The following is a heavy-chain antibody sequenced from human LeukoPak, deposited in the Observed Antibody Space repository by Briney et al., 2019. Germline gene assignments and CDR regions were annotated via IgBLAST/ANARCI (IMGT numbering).Heavy chain of an antibody. D-gene: IGHD1-1*01. J-gene: IGHJ4*02. CDR1: GGTFSSYA. CDR2: IIPIFGTA. CDR3: ARWKDWNFDY. Sequence: SVKVSCKASGGTFSSYAISWVRQAPGQGLEWMGRIIPIFGTANYAQKFQGRVTITTDESTSTAYMELSSLRSDDTAVYYCARWKDWNFDYWGQGTLVTVSS. V-gene: IGHV1-69*05.